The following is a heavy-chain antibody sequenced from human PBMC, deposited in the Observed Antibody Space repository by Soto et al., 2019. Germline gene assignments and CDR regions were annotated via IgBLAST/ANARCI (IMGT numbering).Heavy chain of an antibody. CDR2: ISGSGGST. CDR1: GFTFSSYA. J-gene: IGHJ4*02. Sequence: EVQLLESGGGLVQPGGSLRLSCAASGFTFSSYAMSWVRQAPGKGLEWVSAISGSGGSTYYADSVKGRFTISRDNSKNTLYLQMNSLRAEDTAVYYCARRPGLYCSGGSGYYLDYWGQGTLVTVSS. V-gene: IGHV3-23*01. D-gene: IGHD2-15*01. CDR3: ARRPGLYCSGGSGYYLDY.